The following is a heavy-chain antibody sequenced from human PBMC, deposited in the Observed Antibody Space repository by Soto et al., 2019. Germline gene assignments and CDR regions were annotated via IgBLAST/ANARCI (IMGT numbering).Heavy chain of an antibody. CDR3: ARDRGRAVAGTFYYYYGIDV. J-gene: IGHJ6*02. V-gene: IGHV6-1*01. Sequence: SQTLSLTCAISGDSVSSNSAAWNWIRQSPSRCLEWLARTYYRSKWYNDYAGTAKSQITINPDTSKNQFSLKLNSVTPEDAAVYYCARDRGRAVAGTFYYYYGIDVWGQGTTVTVSS. D-gene: IGHD6-19*01. CDR2: TYYRSKWYN. CDR1: GDSVSSNSAA.